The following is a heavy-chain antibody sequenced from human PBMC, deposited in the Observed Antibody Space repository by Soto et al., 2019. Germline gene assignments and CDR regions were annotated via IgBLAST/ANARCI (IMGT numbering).Heavy chain of an antibody. CDR1: IGSISSSSYY. CDR2: IYYIGST. CDR3: ARRHSSGWSYHWFDP. J-gene: IGHJ5*02. Sequence: ETLSLTCTVSIGSISSSSYYWGWILQPPGKGLEWIGSIYYIGSTYYNPSLKSRVTISVDTSKNQFSLKLSSVTAAGTAVYYFARRHSSGWSYHWFDPWGQGTLVTVSS. D-gene: IGHD6-19*01. V-gene: IGHV4-39*01.